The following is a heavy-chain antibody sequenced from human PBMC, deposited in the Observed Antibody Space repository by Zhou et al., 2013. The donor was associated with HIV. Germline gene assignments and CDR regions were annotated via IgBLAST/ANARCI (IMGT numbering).Heavy chain of an antibody. CDR1: GYAFDRYD. Sequence: QVQLVQSGTEVKKSGASVKVSCKASGYAFDRYDISWVRQAPGQGLEWMGWISAYNGNTNYAQKVQGRVTMTTDTSTSTAYMELRSLRSDDTAVYYCARTSITGTDDAFEIWGQGTMVTVSS. D-gene: IGHD1-20*01. J-gene: IGHJ3*02. V-gene: IGHV1-18*01. CDR2: ISAYNGNT. CDR3: ARTSITGTDDAFEI.